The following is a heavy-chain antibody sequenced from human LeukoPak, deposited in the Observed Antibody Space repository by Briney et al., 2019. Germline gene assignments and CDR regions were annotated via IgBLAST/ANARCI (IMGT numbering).Heavy chain of an antibody. V-gene: IGHV4-34*01. CDR2: INHSGST. CDR3: ATGKEQWFWGTAYNWFDP. Sequence: SETLSLTCAVYGGSFSGYYWSWIRQPPGKGLEWIGEINHSGSTNYNPSLKSRVTISVDTSKNQFSLKLSSVTAADTAVYYRATGKEQWFWGTAYNWFDPWGQGTLVTVSS. D-gene: IGHD6-19*01. J-gene: IGHJ5*02. CDR1: GGSFSGYY.